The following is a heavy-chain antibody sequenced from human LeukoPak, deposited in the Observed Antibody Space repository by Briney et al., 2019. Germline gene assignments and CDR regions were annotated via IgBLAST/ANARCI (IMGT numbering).Heavy chain of an antibody. CDR3: ARRNYGDYDHYFDD. V-gene: IGHV4-59*08. D-gene: IGHD4-17*01. Sequence: SDTLSLICTVCVGSIRSYFWSWLRQPPEKGLEWIGYISYSGSTNYNPSLKSRVTISVDTSRNQFSLKLTSVTAADTAVYYCARRNYGDYDHYFDDWGQGTLVTVSS. J-gene: IGHJ4*02. CDR2: ISYSGST. CDR1: VGSIRSYF.